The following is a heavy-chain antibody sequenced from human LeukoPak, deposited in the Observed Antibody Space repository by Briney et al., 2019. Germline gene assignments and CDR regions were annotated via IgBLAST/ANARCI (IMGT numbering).Heavy chain of an antibody. CDR3: AIQLWLNS. D-gene: IGHD5-18*01. J-gene: IGHJ5*02. V-gene: IGHV3-66*04. CDR1: GFPFSNAW. Sequence: PGGSLRLSCAVFGSGFPFSNAWMSWVRQAPGKGLEWVSVTYSGGSSNYADSVKGRFTISRDDSKNTLYLQMNSLRAEDTAVYYCAIQLWLNSWGQGTLVTVSS. CDR2: TYSGGSS.